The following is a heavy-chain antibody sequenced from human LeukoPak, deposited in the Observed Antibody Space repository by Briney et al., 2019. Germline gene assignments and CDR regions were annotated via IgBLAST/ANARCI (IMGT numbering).Heavy chain of an antibody. V-gene: IGHV1-2*02. D-gene: IGHD3-22*01. Sequence: ASVKVSCKASGYTFTGYYMHWVRQAPGQGLEWMGWINPNSGGTNYAQKLQGRVTMTTDTSTSTAYMELRSPRSDDTAVYYCAAHYYDSSGYFPTIDYWGQGTLVTVSS. CDR1: GYTFTGYY. J-gene: IGHJ4*02. CDR3: AAHYYDSSGYFPTIDY. CDR2: INPNSGGT.